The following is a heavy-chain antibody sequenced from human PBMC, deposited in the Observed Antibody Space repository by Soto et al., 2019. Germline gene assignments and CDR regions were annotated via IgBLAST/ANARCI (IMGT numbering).Heavy chain of an antibody. V-gene: IGHV4-59*01. CDR2: IYYSGIT. CDR1: GGSITSYY. Sequence: QVQLQESGPGLVKPSETLSLTCTVSGGSITSYYWSWIRQPPGKGLEWIGYIYYSGITDYNPSLKSRVTISVDTSKSQFSLTLSSVTAADTAVYYCARGGGVYYFDYWGQGTLVTVSS. CDR3: ARGGGVYYFDY. D-gene: IGHD2-8*02. J-gene: IGHJ4*02.